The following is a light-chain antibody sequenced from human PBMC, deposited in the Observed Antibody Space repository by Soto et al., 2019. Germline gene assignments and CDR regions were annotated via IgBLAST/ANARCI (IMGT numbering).Light chain of an antibody. CDR3: QSYDSSLRVSV. Sequence: QPVLTQPPSVSGAPGQRVTISCTGSSSNIGAGYDVHWYQQLPGTAPKLLIYGNSNRPSGVPDRFSGSKSGTSASLAITGIQAEDEADYYCQSYDSSLRVSVFSGGTQLTVL. J-gene: IGLJ2*01. V-gene: IGLV1-40*01. CDR2: GNS. CDR1: SSNIGAGYD.